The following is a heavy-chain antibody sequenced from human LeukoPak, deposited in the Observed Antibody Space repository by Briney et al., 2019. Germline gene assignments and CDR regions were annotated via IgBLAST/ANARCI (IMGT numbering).Heavy chain of an antibody. Sequence: ASVKVSCKASGYTFTSYGISWVRQAPGQGLEWMGWISAYNGNTNYAQKLQGRVTMTTDESTSTAYMELSSLRSEDTAVYYCARVVNAFDIWGQGTMVTVSS. CDR1: GYTFTSYG. CDR3: ARVVNAFDI. V-gene: IGHV1-18*01. CDR2: ISAYNGNT. J-gene: IGHJ3*02.